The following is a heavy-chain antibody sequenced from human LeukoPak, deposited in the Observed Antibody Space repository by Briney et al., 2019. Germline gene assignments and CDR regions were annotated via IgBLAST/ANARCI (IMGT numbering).Heavy chain of an antibody. CDR2: IYNSGST. V-gene: IGHV4-61*01. CDR1: GDSITSGSYY. CDR3: ARDQPVYYGSGSDAFDI. J-gene: IGHJ3*02. D-gene: IGHD3-10*01. Sequence: PSETLSLTCTVSGDSITSGSYYWSWIRQPPGKGLEWIGYIYNSGSTNYNPSLKSRVTISVDTSKNQFSLKLSSVTAADTAVYYCARDQPVYYGSGSDAFDIWGQGTMVTVSS.